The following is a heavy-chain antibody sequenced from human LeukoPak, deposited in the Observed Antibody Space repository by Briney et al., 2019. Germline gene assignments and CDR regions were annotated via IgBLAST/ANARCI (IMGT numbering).Heavy chain of an antibody. V-gene: IGHV3-23*01. CDR1: GFTVSSNY. J-gene: IGHJ4*02. CDR3: AKDGGY. CDR2: ISGTGGNS. Sequence: PGGSLRLSCAASGFTVSSNYMSWVRQAPGKGLEWVSAISGTGGNSYYADSVKGRFSISRDNSKNTVYLQMSGLRAEDTAVYYCAKDGGYWGQGTLVTVSP. D-gene: IGHD3-3*01.